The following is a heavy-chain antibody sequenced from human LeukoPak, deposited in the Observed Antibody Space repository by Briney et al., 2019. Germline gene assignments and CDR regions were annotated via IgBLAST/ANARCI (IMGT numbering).Heavy chain of an antibody. Sequence: GASVKVSCKASGGTFSSYAISWVRQAPGQGLEWMGGIIPIFGTANYAQKFQGRVTITADESTSTAYMELSSLRSEDTAVYYCARGGYSQYYFDYWGQGTLVTVSS. D-gene: IGHD6-13*01. J-gene: IGHJ4*02. CDR3: ARGGYSQYYFDY. V-gene: IGHV1-69*13. CDR2: IIPIFGTA. CDR1: GGTFSSYA.